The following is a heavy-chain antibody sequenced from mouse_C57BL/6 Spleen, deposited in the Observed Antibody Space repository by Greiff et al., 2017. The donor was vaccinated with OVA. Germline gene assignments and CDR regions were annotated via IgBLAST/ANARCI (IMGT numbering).Heavy chain of an antibody. D-gene: IGHD1-1*01. CDR1: GFSFNTYA. CDR3: VRHPLYYEDFDV. CDR2: IRSKSNNYAT. V-gene: IGHV10-1*01. J-gene: IGHJ1*03. Sequence: EVQLQESGGGLVQPKGSLKLSCAASGFSFNTYAMNWVRQAPGKGLEWVARIRSKSNNYATYYADSVKDRFTISRDDSESMLYLQMNNLKTEDTAMYYCVRHPLYYEDFDVWGTGTTVTVSS.